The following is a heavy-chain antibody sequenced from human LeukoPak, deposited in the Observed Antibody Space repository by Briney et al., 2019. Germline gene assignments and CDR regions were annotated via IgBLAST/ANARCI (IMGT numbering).Heavy chain of an antibody. CDR2: TNQEGSEK. Sequence: GGSLRLSCAASGFTISTYWMSWVRQAPGKGLEWVANTNQEGSEKYYVDSVKGRFTISKDNAKNSPYLQMNSLRAEDTAVYYCARDPKWLDYWGQGTLVTVSS. D-gene: IGHD5-12*01. V-gene: IGHV3-7*01. J-gene: IGHJ4*02. CDR3: ARDPKWLDY. CDR1: GFTISTYW.